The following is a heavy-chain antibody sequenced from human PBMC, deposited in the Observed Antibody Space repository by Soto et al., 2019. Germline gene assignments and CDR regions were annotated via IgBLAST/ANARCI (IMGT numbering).Heavy chain of an antibody. Sequence: EVQLLESGGDLVQPGGSLRLSCTASGFTFSAYAMAWVRQAPEKGLEWVSAVTKSGNTYYVDSVKGRFTISRDNSKGILYLQMNSLRAEDTAVYYCAKRRTYRGDAFCVDKWGQGTLVTVSS. J-gene: IGHJ4*02. CDR2: VTKSGNT. CDR3: AKRRTYRGDAFCVDK. D-gene: IGHD5-12*01. CDR1: GFTFSAYA. V-gene: IGHV3-23*01.